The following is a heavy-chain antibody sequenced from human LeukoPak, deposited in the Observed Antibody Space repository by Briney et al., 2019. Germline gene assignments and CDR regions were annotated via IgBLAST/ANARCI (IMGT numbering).Heavy chain of an antibody. D-gene: IGHD1-26*01. CDR1: GYTFTGYF. CDR2: IDPNSGAT. Sequence: ASVKVSCKTSGYTFTGYFMLWVRQAPGQGLEWMGWIDPNSGATHYAQNFQGRVTMTRDTSISTAYMELSTLRSDDTAVYCCVGESGSADFHYWGQGTLVTVSS. V-gene: IGHV1-2*02. J-gene: IGHJ4*02. CDR3: VGESGSADFHY.